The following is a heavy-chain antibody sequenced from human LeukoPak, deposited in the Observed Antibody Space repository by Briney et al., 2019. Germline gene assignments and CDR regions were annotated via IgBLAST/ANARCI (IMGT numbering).Heavy chain of an antibody. CDR2: MDPNSGNT. J-gene: IGHJ5*02. D-gene: IGHD6-13*01. CDR3: ARMSAAGVDNWFDP. V-gene: IGHV1-8*01. Sequence: ASVKVSCKASGYTFTSYDINWVRQAPGQGLEWMGWMDPNSGNTGYAQKFQGRVTMTRDTSISTAYMELSSLRSEDTAVYYCARMSAAGVDNWFDPWGQGTLVTVSS. CDR1: GYTFTSYD.